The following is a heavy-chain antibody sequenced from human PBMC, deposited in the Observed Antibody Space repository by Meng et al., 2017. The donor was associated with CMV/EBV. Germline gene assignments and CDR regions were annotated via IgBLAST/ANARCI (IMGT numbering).Heavy chain of an antibody. J-gene: IGHJ4*02. CDR2: IYYSGST. CDR3: ARDEYDFWSGYSLLSDY. CDR1: GGSISSYY. D-gene: IGHD3-3*01. V-gene: IGHV4-59*01. Sequence: SETLSLTCTVSGGSISSYYWSWIRQPPGKGLEWIGYIYYSGSTNYNPSLKSRVTISVDTSKNQFSLKLSSVTAADTAVYYCARDEYDFWSGYSLLSDYWGQGTLVTVSS.